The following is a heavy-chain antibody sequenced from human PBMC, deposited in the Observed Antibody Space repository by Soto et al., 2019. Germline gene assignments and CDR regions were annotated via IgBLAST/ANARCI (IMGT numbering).Heavy chain of an antibody. V-gene: IGHV4-4*02. CDR3: ARGPQVPQLYSRYFDY. Sequence: SETLSLTCAVSGGSIDNSNWWSWVRQPPGKGLEWLGEIYHNGYTNYNPSLKSRVTISVDKSKNKLSLKLSSVTAADTAVYYCARGPQVPQLYSRYFDYWGQGTLVTSPQ. J-gene: IGHJ4*02. CDR2: IYHNGYT. CDR1: GGSIDNSNW. D-gene: IGHD3-22*01.